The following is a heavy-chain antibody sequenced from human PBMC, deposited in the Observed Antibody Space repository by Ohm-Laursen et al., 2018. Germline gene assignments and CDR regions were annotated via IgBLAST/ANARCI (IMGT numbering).Heavy chain of an antibody. CDR1: GYTFTGYY. V-gene: IGHV1-2*02. CDR2: INPNSGGT. D-gene: IGHD3-3*01. Sequence: ASVKVSCNASGYTFTGYYMHWVRQAPGQGLEWMGWINPNSGGTNYAQKFQGRVTMTRDTSISTAYMELSRLRSDDTAVYYCASPYYDFWSGYGASYYYYGMDVWGQGTTVTVSS. CDR3: ASPYYDFWSGYGASYYYYGMDV. J-gene: IGHJ6*02.